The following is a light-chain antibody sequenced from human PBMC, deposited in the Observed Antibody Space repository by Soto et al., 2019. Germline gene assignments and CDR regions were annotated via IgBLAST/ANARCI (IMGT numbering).Light chain of an antibody. CDR1: QYVSSF. J-gene: IGKJ5*01. V-gene: IGKV3-20*01. CDR2: GAS. Sequence: EIVLTQSPATLSLSPGERATLSCRASQYVSSFLAWYQQKAGQAPRLLIYGASSRATGIADRFSGSGSGTDFTLTISRLEPEDFAVYYCQHFGDSPITFGQGTRLE. CDR3: QHFGDSPIT.